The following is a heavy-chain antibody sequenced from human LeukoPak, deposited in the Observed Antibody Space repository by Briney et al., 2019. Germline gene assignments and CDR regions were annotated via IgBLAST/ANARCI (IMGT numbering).Heavy chain of an antibody. D-gene: IGHD3-22*01. CDR2: IIPIFGTA. Sequence: SVKVSCKASGYTFTSYYMHWVRQAPGQGLEWMGGIIPIFGTANYAQKFQGRVTITADESTSTAYMELSSLRSEDTAVYYCARANYYDSSGYFDYWGQGTLVTVSS. J-gene: IGHJ4*02. V-gene: IGHV1-69*13. CDR3: ARANYYDSSGYFDY. CDR1: GYTFTSYY.